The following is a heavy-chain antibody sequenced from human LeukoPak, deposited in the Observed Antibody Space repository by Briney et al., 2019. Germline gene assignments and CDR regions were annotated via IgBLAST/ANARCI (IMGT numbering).Heavy chain of an antibody. Sequence: SETLSLTCTVSGGSISSYYWSWIRQPPGKGLEWIGRIYTSGSTNYNPSLKSRVTMSVDTSKNQFSLKLSSVTAADTAVYYCARESTALWFGEFDYWGQGTLVTVSS. CDR1: GGSISSYY. D-gene: IGHD3-10*01. V-gene: IGHV4-4*07. CDR3: ARESTALWFGEFDY. J-gene: IGHJ4*02. CDR2: IYTSGST.